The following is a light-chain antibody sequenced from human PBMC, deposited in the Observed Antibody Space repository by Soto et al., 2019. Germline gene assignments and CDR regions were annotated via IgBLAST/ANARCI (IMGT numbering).Light chain of an antibody. CDR2: GAS. J-gene: IGKJ1*01. V-gene: IGKV3-20*01. Sequence: EIVLTQSPGTLSLSPWERATLSCRASQSVSDTLAWYQQKPGQAPRLLIYGASRRATGFPARFSGSGSGTDFTLTISRLEPEDFAVYYCQQYGSSPRTFGQGTKVDIK. CDR1: QSVSDT. CDR3: QQYGSSPRT.